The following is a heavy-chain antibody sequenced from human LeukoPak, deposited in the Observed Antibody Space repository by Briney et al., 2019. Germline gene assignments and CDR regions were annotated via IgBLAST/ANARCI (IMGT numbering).Heavy chain of an antibody. CDR3: ARLASTLNAWGSPDY. D-gene: IGHD3-16*01. J-gene: IGHJ4*02. CDR2: IYYSGST. Sequence: SETLSLTCTVSGGSISSYYWSWIRQPPGKGLEWIGYIYYSGSTNYNPSLKSRVTISVDTSKNQFSLKLSSVTAADTAVYYCARLASTLNAWGSPDYWGQGTLVTVSS. CDR1: GGSISSYY. V-gene: IGHV4-59*08.